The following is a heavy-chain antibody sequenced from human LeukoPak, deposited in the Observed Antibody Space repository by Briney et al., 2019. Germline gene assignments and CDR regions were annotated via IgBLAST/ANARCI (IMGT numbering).Heavy chain of an antibody. CDR1: GFTFSSYG. CDR2: IWYDGSNK. J-gene: IGHJ4*02. V-gene: IGHV3-33*06. D-gene: IGHD3-22*01. CDR3: AKDMNLDSSGLDY. Sequence: PARSLRLSCAASGFTFSSYGMHWVRQAPGKGLEWVAVIWYDGSNKYYADSVKGRFTISRDNSKNTLYLQMNSLRAEDTAVYYCAKDMNLDSSGLDYWGQGTLVTVSS.